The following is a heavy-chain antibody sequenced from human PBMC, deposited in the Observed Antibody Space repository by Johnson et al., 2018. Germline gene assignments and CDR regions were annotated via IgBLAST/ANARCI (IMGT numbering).Heavy chain of an antibody. CDR3: ARDGEVGQWLVRPSYYYGMDV. CDR1: GFTFSSYG. Sequence: QVQLVESGGGVVQPGRSLRLSCAASGFTFSSYGMHWVRQAPGKGLEWVAVIWYDGSNKYYADSVKGRFTISRDNSKNTLYLQMNSLRAEDTAVYYCARDGEVGQWLVRPSYYYGMDVWGQGTTVTVSS. J-gene: IGHJ6*02. D-gene: IGHD6-19*01. V-gene: IGHV3-33*01. CDR2: IWYDGSNK.